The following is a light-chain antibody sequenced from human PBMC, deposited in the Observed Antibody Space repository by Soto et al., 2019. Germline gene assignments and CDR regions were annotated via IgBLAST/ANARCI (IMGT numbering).Light chain of an antibody. CDR2: NDY. CDR3: AVWDDSLSGVV. J-gene: IGLJ2*01. Sequence: QPVLAQPPSASGTPGQRVTISGSGSTSNVGRNLASWYQQLPGSAPKLLIYNDYERPSGVPDRFSGSKSGTSASLGISGLRSEDEADYFCAVWDDSLSGVVFGGGTKLNVL. CDR1: TSNVGRNL. V-gene: IGLV1-47*02.